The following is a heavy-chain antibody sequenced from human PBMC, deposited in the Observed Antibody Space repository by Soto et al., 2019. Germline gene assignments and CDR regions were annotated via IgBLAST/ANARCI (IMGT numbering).Heavy chain of an antibody. D-gene: IGHD5-12*01. V-gene: IGHV1-2*02. CDR1: GYTFTGYY. CDR3: ARGARRDGYNLNAFDI. Sequence: QVQLVQSGAEVKKPGASVKVSCKASGYTFTGYYMHWVRQAPGQGLEWIGWINPNSGGTNYAQKFQVRVTMTRDTSISTAYMELSRLRSDDTAVYYCARGARRDGYNLNAFDIGGQGTMVTVSS. CDR2: INPNSGGT. J-gene: IGHJ3*02.